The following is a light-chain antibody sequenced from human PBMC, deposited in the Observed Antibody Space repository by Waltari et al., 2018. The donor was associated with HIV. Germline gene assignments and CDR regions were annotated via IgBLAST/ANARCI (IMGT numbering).Light chain of an antibody. CDR1: NRDIGGYDF. V-gene: IGLV2-14*01. CDR2: GVS. Sequence: HSALTQPASVSGSPGQSITISCTGTNRDIGGYDFVSWYQQHPGRAPKLMFYGVSDRPSGVSNRFSGSKSGNRASLTISGVQAEDEADYYCSSYAYNSVLVFGGGTKLTVL. CDR3: SSYAYNSVLV. J-gene: IGLJ3*02.